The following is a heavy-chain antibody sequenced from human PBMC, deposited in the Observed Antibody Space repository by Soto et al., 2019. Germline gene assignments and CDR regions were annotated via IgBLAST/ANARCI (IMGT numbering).Heavy chain of an antibody. J-gene: IGHJ5*02. CDR1: GGSISSGGYY. Sequence: QVQLQESGPGLVKPSQTLSLTCTVSGGSISSGGYYWSWIRQHPGKGLEWIGYTHYSGNTLYNPSLKSRVTMSVDTSKNQVSLKLSSVTAADTAVYYCAKAIGIDFSWFDPWGQGTLVPVSS. V-gene: IGHV4-31*03. CDR3: AKAIGIDFSWFDP. CDR2: THYSGNT. D-gene: IGHD3-3*01.